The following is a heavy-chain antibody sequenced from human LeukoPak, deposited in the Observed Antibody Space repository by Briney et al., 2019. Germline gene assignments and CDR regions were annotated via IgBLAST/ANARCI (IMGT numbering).Heavy chain of an antibody. V-gene: IGHV3-30-3*01. J-gene: IGHJ4*02. CDR1: GFTFSSYA. CDR2: ISYDGSNK. CDR3: ARDSAVAGLDY. Sequence: GGSLRLSCAASGFTFSSYAMHWVRQAPGNGLEWVAVISYDGSNKYYADSVKGRFTISRDNSKNTLYLQMNSLRAEDTAVYYCARDSAVAGLDYWGQGTLVTVSS. D-gene: IGHD6-19*01.